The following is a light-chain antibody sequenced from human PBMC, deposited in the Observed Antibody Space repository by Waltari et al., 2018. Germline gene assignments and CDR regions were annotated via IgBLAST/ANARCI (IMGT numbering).Light chain of an antibody. CDR2: KAS. V-gene: IGKV1-5*03. Sequence: DIQMTQSPSSLSASVGDRVTITCRASQSISIWLAWYQQKPGKAPKLLIYKASSLEGEVPSRFSGSGSGTEFTLTISSLQPDDFATYYCLQYNSFSWTFGQGTKVEIK. CDR1: QSISIW. CDR3: LQYNSFSWT. J-gene: IGKJ1*01.